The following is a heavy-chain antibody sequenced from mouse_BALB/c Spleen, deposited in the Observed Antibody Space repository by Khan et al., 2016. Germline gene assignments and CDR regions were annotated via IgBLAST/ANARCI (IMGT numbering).Heavy chain of an antibody. J-gene: IGHJ2*01. CDR3: APITAATGY. V-gene: IGHV5-6-5*01. CDR2: INSGGDT. Sequence: EVQLLESGGGLVKPGGSLKLSCEASGFTFSSYAMSWVRQTPEKRLEWVASINSGGDTYYADSVKGRFTISRDNARNILYLQMSSLRSEDTAIYYCAPITAATGYWGQGTTLTVSS. D-gene: IGHD1-2*01. CDR1: GFTFSSYA.